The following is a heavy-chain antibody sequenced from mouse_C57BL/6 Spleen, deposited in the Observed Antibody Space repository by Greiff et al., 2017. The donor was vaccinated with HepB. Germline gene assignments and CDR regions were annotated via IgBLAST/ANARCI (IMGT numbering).Heavy chain of an antibody. CDR1: GYSITSGYY. CDR2: ISYDGSN. Sequence: ESGPGLVKPSQSLSLTCSVTGYSITSGYYWNWIRQFPGNKLEWMGYISYDGSNNYNPSLKNRISITRDTSKNQFFLKLNSVTTEDTATYYCARGSYSNSWFAYWGQGTLVTVSA. D-gene: IGHD2-5*01. V-gene: IGHV3-6*01. CDR3: ARGSYSNSWFAY. J-gene: IGHJ3*01.